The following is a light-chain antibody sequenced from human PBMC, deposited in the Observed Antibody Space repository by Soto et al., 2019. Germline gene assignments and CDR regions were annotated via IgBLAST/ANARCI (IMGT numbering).Light chain of an antibody. J-gene: IGLJ1*01. V-gene: IGLV3-21*02. CDR1: NIGSES. Sequence: SYELTQPPSVSVVPGQTARITCGGNNIGSESVHWYQQRPGQAPVLVVYDDSDRPSGIPERFSGSNSANTATLTISRVEAGDEADYYCEVWYSSTDLYVFGSGTKVTVL. CDR3: EVWYSSTDLYV. CDR2: DDS.